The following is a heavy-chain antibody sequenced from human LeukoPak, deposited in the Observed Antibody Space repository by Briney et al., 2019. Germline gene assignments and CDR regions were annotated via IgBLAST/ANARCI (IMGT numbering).Heavy chain of an antibody. CDR2: INHSGST. V-gene: IGHV4-34*01. CDR3: ARDNPGGSFGDCDY. Sequence: SETLSLTCAVYGGSFSGYYWSWIRQPPGKGLEWIGEINHSGSTNYNPSLKSRVSISLDKSKNQISLRLSSVTVADTAMYYCARDNPGGSFGDCDYWGQGTLVTVSS. J-gene: IGHJ4*02. CDR1: GGSFSGYY. D-gene: IGHD2-21*02.